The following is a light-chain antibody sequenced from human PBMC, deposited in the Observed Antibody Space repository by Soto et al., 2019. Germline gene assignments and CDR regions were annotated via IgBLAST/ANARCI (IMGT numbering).Light chain of an antibody. CDR2: GAS. CDR1: QSVIIY. V-gene: IGKV3-15*01. CDR3: QQYNNWPSWT. J-gene: IGKJ1*01. Sequence: EIVLTQSPATLSLSPGERATLSCRSSQSVIIYLAWYQQKPGQAPRLLIYGASTRATGIPARFSGSGSGTEFTLTISSLQPEDSAIYYCQQYNNWPSWTFGQGTKVDIK.